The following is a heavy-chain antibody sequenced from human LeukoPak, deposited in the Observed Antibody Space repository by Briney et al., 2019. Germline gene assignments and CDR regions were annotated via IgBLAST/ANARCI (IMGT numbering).Heavy chain of an antibody. J-gene: IGHJ4*02. V-gene: IGHV3-66*01. CDR2: IYSGGST. D-gene: IGHD6-19*01. CDR1: GFTVSSNY. Sequence: PGGSLRLSCAASGFTVSSNYMSWVRQAPGKGLEWVSVIYSGGSTYYADSVKGRLTISRDNSKNTLYLQMNSLRAEDTAVYYCARDGSGYSSGWYDYWGQGTLVTVSS. CDR3: ARDGSGYSSGWYDY.